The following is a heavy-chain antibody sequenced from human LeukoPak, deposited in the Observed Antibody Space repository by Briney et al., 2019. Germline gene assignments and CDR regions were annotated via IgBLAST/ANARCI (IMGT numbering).Heavy chain of an antibody. CDR3: AKRNTPKLERQGSDDY. CDR1: GFTFTSSA. CDR2: IVVGSGNT. D-gene: IGHD1-1*01. Sequence: SVKVSCKASGFTFTSSAVQWVRQARGQRLEWIGWIVVGSGNTNYAQKFQERVTITRDMSTSTAYMELSSLRSEDTAVYYCAKRNTPKLERQGSDDYWGQGTLVTVSS. V-gene: IGHV1-58*01. J-gene: IGHJ4*02.